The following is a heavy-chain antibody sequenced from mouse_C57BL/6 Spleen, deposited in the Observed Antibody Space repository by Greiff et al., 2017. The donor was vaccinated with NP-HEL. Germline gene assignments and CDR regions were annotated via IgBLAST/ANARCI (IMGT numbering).Heavy chain of an antibody. CDR2: IYPGDGET. V-gene: IGHV1-80*01. J-gene: IGHJ3*01. Sequence: VQLQQSGAELVKPGASVKISCKASGYAFSSYWMNWVKQRPGKGLEWIGQIYPGDGETNYNGKFKGKATLTAYKSSSTAYMQHSSLTSDVSTVYFCARRDGYSAWFAYWGQGTLVTVSA. D-gene: IGHD2-3*01. CDR1: GYAFSSYW. CDR3: ARRDGYSAWFAY.